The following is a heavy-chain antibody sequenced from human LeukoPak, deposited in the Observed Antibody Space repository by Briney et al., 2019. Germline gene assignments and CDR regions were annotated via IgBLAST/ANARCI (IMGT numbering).Heavy chain of an antibody. D-gene: IGHD3-9*01. CDR2: ISSSGSTI. CDR3: ARGNWLATDY. CDR1: GFTFSSYE. J-gene: IGHJ4*02. V-gene: IGHV3-48*03. Sequence: GGSLRLSCAASGFTFSSYEMNWVRQAPGKGLEWVSYISSSGSTIYYADSVKGRFTISRDNAKNSLYLRMNSLRAEDTAVYYCARGNWLATDYWGQGTLVTVSS.